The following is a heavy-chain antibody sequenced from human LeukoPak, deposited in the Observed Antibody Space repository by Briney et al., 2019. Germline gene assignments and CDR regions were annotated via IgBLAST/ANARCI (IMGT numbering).Heavy chain of an antibody. Sequence: ASVKVSCKTSGYPFTAYYVHWVRQAPGQGLEWMGWINPDSGGTNYAQKFQGRVTMTRDTSISTAYMELSRLRSDDTAVYYCARGRYSSSWYLDYWGQGTLVTVSS. CDR3: ARGRYSSSWYLDY. D-gene: IGHD6-13*01. V-gene: IGHV1-2*02. J-gene: IGHJ4*02. CDR2: INPDSGGT. CDR1: GYPFTAYY.